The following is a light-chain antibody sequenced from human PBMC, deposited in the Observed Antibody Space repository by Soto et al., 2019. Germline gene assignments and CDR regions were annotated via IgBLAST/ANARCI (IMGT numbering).Light chain of an antibody. V-gene: IGKV3-20*01. CDR1: QSLSSSY. J-gene: IGKJ1*01. CDR2: GAS. CDR3: QQYGNSRT. Sequence: EISLTQSTGTLSLSAGERATLSCRASQSLSSSYLAWYQQKPGQAPRLLIYGASSRATGIPDRFSGSGSGTDFTLTISRLEPEDFAVYYCQQYGNSRTFGQGTKVDIK.